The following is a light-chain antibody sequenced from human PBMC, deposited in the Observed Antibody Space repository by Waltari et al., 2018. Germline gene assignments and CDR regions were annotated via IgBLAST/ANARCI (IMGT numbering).Light chain of an antibody. CDR1: QDISNY. CDR2: DAS. Sequence: DIQMTQSPSSLSASVGDRVTITCQASQDISNYLNWYQQKPGKAPKLLIYDASELETGVPSRFSGSGSGTDFTFTISSLQPEDIATYYCQQYDNLPYTFGQGTKREIK. V-gene: IGKV1-33*01. J-gene: IGKJ2*01. CDR3: QQYDNLPYT.